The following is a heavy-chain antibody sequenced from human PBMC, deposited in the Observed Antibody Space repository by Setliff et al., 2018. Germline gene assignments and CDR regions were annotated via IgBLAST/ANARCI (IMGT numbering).Heavy chain of an antibody. CDR1: GGTFSSYA. CDR3: AIPSSGNFYFDY. J-gene: IGHJ4*02. D-gene: IGHD1-26*01. Sequence: SVKVSCKASGGTFSSYAITWVRQAPGQGLEWMGGIIPIFGTAKYAQKFQGRVTITADQSTRTAYVELSSLRSEDTAVYYCAIPSSGNFYFDYWGQGTLVTVSS. V-gene: IGHV1-69*13. CDR2: IIPIFGTA.